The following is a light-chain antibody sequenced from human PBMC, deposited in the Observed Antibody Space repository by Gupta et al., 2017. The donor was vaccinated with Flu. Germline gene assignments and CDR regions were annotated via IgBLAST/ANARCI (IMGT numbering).Light chain of an antibody. CDR2: GAS. CDR3: KQNKHCLFT. V-gene: IGKV3-15*01. Sequence: ERVMTQSPATLSVSPGERATLSCRASQSVSNTLAWYQQKPGQAPRLLIYGASTRATGIPARFSGSGSGTEFTLKISSLQSEDVAVYYCKQNKHCLFTFGRGTKVEIK. J-gene: IGKJ4*01. CDR1: QSVSNT.